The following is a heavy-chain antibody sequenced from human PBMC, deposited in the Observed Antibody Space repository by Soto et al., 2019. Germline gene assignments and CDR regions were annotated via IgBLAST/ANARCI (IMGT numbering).Heavy chain of an antibody. CDR1: GGSISSGGYY. CDR2: IYYSGST. D-gene: IGHD3-3*01. V-gene: IGHV4-31*03. J-gene: IGHJ6*02. Sequence: SETLSLTCTVSGGSISSGGYYWSWIRQHPGKGLEWIGYIYYSGSTYYNPSLKSRVTISVDTSKNQFSLKLSSVTAADTAVYYCARDSGRFQRAYYDFWSGYSQENHNKTYGMDVWGQGTTVTVSS. CDR3: ARDSGRFQRAYYDFWSGYSQENHNKTYGMDV.